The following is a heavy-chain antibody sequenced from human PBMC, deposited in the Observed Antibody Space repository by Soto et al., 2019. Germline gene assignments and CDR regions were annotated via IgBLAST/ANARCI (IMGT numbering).Heavy chain of an antibody. CDR3: ATERLGRGIYY. CDR2: VNNGGGGT. V-gene: IGHV3-23*01. D-gene: IGHD3-10*01. J-gene: IGHJ4*02. CDR1: GFTFSNYA. Sequence: EVLLLDSGGGLVQPGGSLRLSCAASGFTFSNYAVTWVRQAPGKGPEWISTVNNGGGGTYYADSVKGRITISRDNSKNTLYLKVSSLRAADADVYDCATERLGRGIYYWGQGILVTVSS.